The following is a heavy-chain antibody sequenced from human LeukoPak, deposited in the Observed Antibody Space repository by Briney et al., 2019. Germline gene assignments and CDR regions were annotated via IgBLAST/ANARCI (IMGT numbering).Heavy chain of an antibody. CDR1: GFSFTSYW. CDR3: ARLGNDGWYRDPDY. Sequence: GESLKISCKGSGFSFTSYWIGWVRQMPGKGLEWMGIIHPGDSDTRYSPSFEGQVTISVDKSITTAYLQWSSLKASDTAMYYCARLGNDGWYRDPDYRGQGTLVTVSS. J-gene: IGHJ4*02. D-gene: IGHD6-19*01. CDR2: IHPGDSDT. V-gene: IGHV5-51*01.